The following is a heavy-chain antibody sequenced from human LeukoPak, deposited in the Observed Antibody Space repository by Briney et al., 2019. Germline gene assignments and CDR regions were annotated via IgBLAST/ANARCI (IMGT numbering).Heavy chain of an antibody. Sequence: GSSVKVSCKASGGTFSSYAISWVRQAPGQGLEWMGGIIPIFGTANYAQKFQGRVTITADESTSTAYMELSSLRSEDTAVYYCAREGPPTAGYYYYGMDVWGQGTTVTVSS. CDR2: IIPIFGTA. D-gene: IGHD4-17*01. CDR3: AREGPPTAGYYYYGMDV. J-gene: IGHJ6*02. CDR1: GGTFSSYA. V-gene: IGHV1-69*01.